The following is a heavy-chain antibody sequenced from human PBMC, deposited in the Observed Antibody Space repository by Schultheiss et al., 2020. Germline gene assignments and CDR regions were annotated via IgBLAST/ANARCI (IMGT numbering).Heavy chain of an antibody. CDR3: ASSLGYCSSTSCYGPPRHDY. Sequence: SETLSLTCTVSGGSISSGSYYWSWIRQPAGKGLEWIGNIYYSGSTYYSPSLKSRVTISVDTSNNQFSLKLSSVTAADTAVYYCASSLGYCSSTSCYGPPRHDYWGQGTLVTVSS. D-gene: IGHD2-2*01. V-gene: IGHV4-61*10. J-gene: IGHJ4*02. CDR1: GGSISSGSYY. CDR2: IYYSGST.